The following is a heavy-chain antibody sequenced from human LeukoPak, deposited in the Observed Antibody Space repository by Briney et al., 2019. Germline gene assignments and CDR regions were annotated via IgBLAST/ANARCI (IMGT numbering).Heavy chain of an antibody. V-gene: IGHV5-51*01. CDR1: GYSFTYW. CDR3: ASARHGDYVWDY. D-gene: IGHD4-17*01. CDR2: IYSGDSHT. J-gene: IGHJ4*02. Sequence: GESLKISCKGTGYSFTYWIGWVRQMPGKGLEWMGIIYSGDSHTKYSPSFQGRVTISADKSISTAYLQWSSLEASDTAMYYCASARHGDYVWDYWGQGTLVTVSS.